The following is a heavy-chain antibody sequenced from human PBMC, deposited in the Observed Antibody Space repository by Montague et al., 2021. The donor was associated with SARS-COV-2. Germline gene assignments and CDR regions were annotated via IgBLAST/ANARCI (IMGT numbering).Heavy chain of an antibody. CDR1: GFSLSTSGMC. CDR3: ARSYGTTVVTRAFDY. V-gene: IGHV2-70*01. CDR2: IDWDDDK. D-gene: IGHD4-23*01. Sequence: PALVEPTQTLTLTCTFSGFSLSTSGMCVSWIRQPPGKALEWLTLIDWDDDKYYSTSLKTRLTISKDTSKNQVALTMTNMDPVDTATYYCARSYGTTVVTRAFDYWGQGTLVTVSS. J-gene: IGHJ4*02.